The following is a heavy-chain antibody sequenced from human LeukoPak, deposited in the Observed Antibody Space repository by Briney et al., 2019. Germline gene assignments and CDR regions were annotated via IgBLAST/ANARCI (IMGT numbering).Heavy chain of an antibody. CDR3: ARESPGRSRGMDV. J-gene: IGHJ6*02. Sequence: GGSLRLSCAASGFTFSSYAMHWVRQAPGKGLEWVAVISYDGSNKYYADSVKGRFTISRDNSKNTLYLQMNSLRAEDTAVYYCARESPGRSRGMDVWGQGTTVTVSS. D-gene: IGHD4-17*01. V-gene: IGHV3-30-3*01. CDR2: ISYDGSNK. CDR1: GFTFSSYA.